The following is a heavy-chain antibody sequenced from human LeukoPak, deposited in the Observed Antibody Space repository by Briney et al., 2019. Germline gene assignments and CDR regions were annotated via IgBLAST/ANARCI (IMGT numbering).Heavy chain of an antibody. D-gene: IGHD3-22*01. CDR2: INPNSGGT. Sequence: ASVKVSCKASGYTFTSYYMHWVRQAPGQGLEWMGRINPNSGGTNYAQKFQGRVTMTRDTSISTAYMELSRLRSDDTAVYYCARGHYYDSSGYTDYWGQGTLVTVSS. CDR1: GYTFTSYY. J-gene: IGHJ4*02. V-gene: IGHV1-2*06. CDR3: ARGHYYDSSGYTDY.